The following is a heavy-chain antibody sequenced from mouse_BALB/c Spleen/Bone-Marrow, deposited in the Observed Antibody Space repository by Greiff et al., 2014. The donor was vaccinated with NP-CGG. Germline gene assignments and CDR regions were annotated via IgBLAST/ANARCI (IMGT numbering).Heavy chain of an antibody. Sequence: QVHVKQSGAELVRPGASVKLSCKASGYTFTSYWINWVKQRPGQGLEWIGNIYPSDSYTNYNQKFKDEATLTVDKSSSTAYMQLSSPTSEDSAVYYCTRDDGSPFAYWGQGTLVTVSA. D-gene: IGHD2-3*01. J-gene: IGHJ3*01. CDR2: IYPSDSYT. CDR3: TRDDGSPFAY. CDR1: GYTFTSYW. V-gene: IGHV1-69*02.